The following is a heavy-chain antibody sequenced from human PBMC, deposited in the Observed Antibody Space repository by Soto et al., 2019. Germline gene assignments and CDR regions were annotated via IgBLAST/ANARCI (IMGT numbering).Heavy chain of an antibody. V-gene: IGHV1-2*02. Sequence: VQVVQSGAEVKKPGASVKVSCKASGYTFTGYQMHWVRQAPGQGLEWMGWFNPNSGGTNYAQKFQGRVTMTGDTSISTAYMELNRLTSDDTAVYFCARGRTIVSPGNWGQGTLVSVSS. CDR1: GYTFTGYQ. CDR2: FNPNSGGT. J-gene: IGHJ4*02. CDR3: ARGRTIVSPGN. D-gene: IGHD2-21*01.